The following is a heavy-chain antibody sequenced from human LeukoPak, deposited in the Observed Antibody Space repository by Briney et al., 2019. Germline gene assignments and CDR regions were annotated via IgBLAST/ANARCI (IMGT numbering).Heavy chain of an antibody. CDR2: ISHDDKNR. Sequence: PGRSLRLSCAASGFTFTSYASHWVRQAPGKGLEWVTVISHDDKNRYYADSVKGRFTISRDNSKNTVYLQMNSLRVEDTAVYFCVRDRDTSGWLYWGQGTLVTVSS. D-gene: IGHD6-19*01. CDR1: GFTFTSYA. CDR3: VRDRDTSGWLY. V-gene: IGHV3-30*04. J-gene: IGHJ4*02.